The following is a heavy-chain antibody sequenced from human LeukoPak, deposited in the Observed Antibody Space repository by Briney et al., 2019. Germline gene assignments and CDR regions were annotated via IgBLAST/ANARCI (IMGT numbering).Heavy chain of an antibody. V-gene: IGHV3-30*02. CDR1: GFTFSSYG. D-gene: IGHD3-9*01. CDR3: AKDRHDITDY. CDR2: IRYDGSNK. Sequence: GGSLRLSCAASGFTFSSYGIHWVRLAPGKGLEWVAFIRYDGSNKYYADSVKGRFTISRDNSKNTLYLQMNSLRAEDTAVYYCAKDRHDITDYWGQGTLVTVSS. J-gene: IGHJ4*02.